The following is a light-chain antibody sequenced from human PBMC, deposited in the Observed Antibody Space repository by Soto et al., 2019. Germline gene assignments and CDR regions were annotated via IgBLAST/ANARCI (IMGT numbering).Light chain of an antibody. CDR2: EVT. CDR3: GSYTSSINPYV. V-gene: IGLV2-14*01. Sequence: QSALTQPASVSGSPGQSITISCTGTSSDIGDYNYVSWYQQHPGKAPKLIIYEVTHRPSGVSNRFSGSKSGNTASLTISGLQADDEADYYCGSYTSSINPYVFGTGTKLTVL. J-gene: IGLJ1*01. CDR1: SSDIGDYNY.